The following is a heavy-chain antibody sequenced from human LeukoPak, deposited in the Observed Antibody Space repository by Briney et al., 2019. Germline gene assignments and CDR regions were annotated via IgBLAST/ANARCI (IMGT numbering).Heavy chain of an antibody. CDR3: TRDRSRAEDD. J-gene: IGHJ4*02. CDR1: GFTFSGHW. V-gene: IGHV3-7*01. CDR2: INQGGSDK. D-gene: IGHD1-14*01. Sequence: GGSLRLSYAASGFTFSGHWMSWVRLAPGKGLEWVANINQGGSDKYYVDSVKGRFTISRDNANNLLYLQMNSLRGEDTAVYYCTRDRSRAEDDWGQGTLVTVSS.